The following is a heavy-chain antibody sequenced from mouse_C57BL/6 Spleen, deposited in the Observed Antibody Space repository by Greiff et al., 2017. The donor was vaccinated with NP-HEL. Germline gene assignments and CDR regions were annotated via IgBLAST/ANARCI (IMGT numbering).Heavy chain of an antibody. CDR3: ARSGSYYGSSSYYFDY. Sequence: VQLQQSGAELAKPGASVKLSCKASGYTFTSYWMHWVKQRPGQGLEWIGYINPSSGYTKYTQKFKDKATLTAAKSSSTAYMQLSSLTYEDSAVYYCARSGSYYGSSSYYFDYWGQGTTLTVSS. D-gene: IGHD1-1*01. CDR2: INPSSGYT. V-gene: IGHV1-7*01. J-gene: IGHJ2*01. CDR1: GYTFTSYW.